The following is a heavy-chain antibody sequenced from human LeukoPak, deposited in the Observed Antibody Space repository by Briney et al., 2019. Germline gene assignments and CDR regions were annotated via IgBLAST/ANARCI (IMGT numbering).Heavy chain of an antibody. D-gene: IGHD1-26*01. CDR2: ISYSSTYI. J-gene: IGHJ4*02. CDR1: GFTFSALA. V-gene: IGHV3-21*01. Sequence: GGSLRLSCAASGFTFSALAMTWVRQAPGRGLEWVSSISYSSTYIYYTDSVKGRFTVSRDNAKNSMYLQMNSLRAEDTAVYYCARDLGGSFCLWGQGTLVTVSS. CDR3: ARDLGGSFCL.